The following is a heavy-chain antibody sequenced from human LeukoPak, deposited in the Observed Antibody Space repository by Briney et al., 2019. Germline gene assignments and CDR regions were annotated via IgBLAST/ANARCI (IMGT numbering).Heavy chain of an antibody. V-gene: IGHV3-30*04. D-gene: IGHD5-12*01. CDR3: ARVGGNPYGGYPEGVDY. Sequence: GGSLRLSCAASGFTFSSYAMHWVRKAPGKGLEWVAVISYDGSNKYYADSVKGRFTISRDNSKNTLYLQMNSLRAEDTAVYYCARVGGNPYGGYPEGVDYWGQGTLVTVSS. CDR2: ISYDGSNK. J-gene: IGHJ4*02. CDR1: GFTFSSYA.